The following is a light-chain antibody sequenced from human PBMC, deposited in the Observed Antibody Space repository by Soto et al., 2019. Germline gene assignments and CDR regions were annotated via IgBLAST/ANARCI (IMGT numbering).Light chain of an antibody. CDR3: QQTYSTLMYS. J-gene: IGKJ2*03. Sequence: DIQMTQSPSSVSASVGDRVTITCRASQDISSWLAWYQQKPGEAPKLLVYAASSLQDEVPSRFSGSGSGTDFTLTISTLQPEDFATYYCQQTYSTLMYSFGQGTKVEIK. CDR2: AAS. V-gene: IGKV1-12*01. CDR1: QDISSW.